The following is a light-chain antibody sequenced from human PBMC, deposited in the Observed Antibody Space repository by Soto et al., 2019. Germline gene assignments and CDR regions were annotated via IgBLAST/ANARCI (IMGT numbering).Light chain of an antibody. V-gene: IGKV3-20*01. J-gene: IGKJ1*01. CDR1: QSVTNRY. Sequence: EIVLSQSPGTLSLSPGERATLSCRASQSVTNRYLAWYQQKPGQAPRLLIYDASSRATGIPDRFSGSGSGTDFTLTISRLEPEDFAVYYCQESPRTFGQGTKVDIK. CDR2: DAS. CDR3: QESPRT.